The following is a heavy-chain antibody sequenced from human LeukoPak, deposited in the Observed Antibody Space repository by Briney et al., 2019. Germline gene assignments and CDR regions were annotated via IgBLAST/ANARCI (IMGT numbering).Heavy chain of an antibody. CDR1: GFTFSSYA. D-gene: IGHD4-17*01. J-gene: IGHJ1*01. CDR3: ATADYGDYVRFPD. Sequence: GGSLRLSCAASGFTFSSYAMSCVRQAPGKGLEWVSGIGGSGVSTYYADSVKGRFTISRDNSKNTLYLKMNSLRAEDTAVYYCATADYGDYVRFPDWGQGTLVTVSS. CDR2: IGGSGVST. V-gene: IGHV3-23*01.